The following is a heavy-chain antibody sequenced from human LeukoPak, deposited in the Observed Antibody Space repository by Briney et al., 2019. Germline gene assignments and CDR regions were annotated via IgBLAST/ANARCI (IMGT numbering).Heavy chain of an antibody. Sequence: GGSLRLSCAASGLTFINTWMSWVRQAPGKGLEWVGRSRGKVDGGTTDYAAPVQGRFTISRDDSKNTLYLQMNSLQIEDTALYYCTAGALSWGQGTLVIVSS. CDR3: TAGALS. D-gene: IGHD2/OR15-2a*01. J-gene: IGHJ4*02. CDR2: SRGKVDGGTT. CDR1: GLTFINTW. V-gene: IGHV3-15*01.